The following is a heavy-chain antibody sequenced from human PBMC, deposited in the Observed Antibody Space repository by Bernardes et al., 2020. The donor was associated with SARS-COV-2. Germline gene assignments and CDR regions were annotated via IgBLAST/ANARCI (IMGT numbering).Heavy chain of an antibody. CDR2: ISSSGSTI. Sequence: GGSLRLSRAASGFTFSSYEMNWVRQAPGKGLEWVSYISSSGSTIYYADSVKGRFTISRDNAKNSLYLQMNSLRAEDTAVYCCARDRLGITIFGGVYYYGMDVWGQGTTVTVSS. CDR1: GFTFSSYE. CDR3: ARDRLGITIFGGVYYYGMDV. V-gene: IGHV3-48*03. D-gene: IGHD3-3*01. J-gene: IGHJ6*02.